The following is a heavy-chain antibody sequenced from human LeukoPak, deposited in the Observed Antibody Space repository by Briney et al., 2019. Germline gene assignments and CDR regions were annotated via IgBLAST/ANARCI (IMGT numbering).Heavy chain of an antibody. D-gene: IGHD4-23*01. V-gene: IGHV1-46*01. CDR1: GYTFSIYY. Sequence: ASVKVSFKASGYTFSIYYMHWVRQAPGQGLEWVGLINPTGDSTNYAQNFRGRVTMTRDTSTSTVYMDLNSLRSEDTAVYYCAREASGGYFDYWGQGTLVTVSS. J-gene: IGHJ4*02. CDR2: INPTGDST. CDR3: AREASGGYFDY.